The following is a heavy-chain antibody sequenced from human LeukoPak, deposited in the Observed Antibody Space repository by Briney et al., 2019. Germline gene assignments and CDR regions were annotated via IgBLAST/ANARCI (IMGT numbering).Heavy chain of an antibody. J-gene: IGHJ5*02. Sequence: GGSLRLSCVASGFTFSNYAMSWVRQAPGRGLELVSGIWGTDDKTVYGDAVKGRFTITRDNSKNTLYLQMNSLRADDTAVYYCAKTQGYYDAWGQGALVTVSS. V-gene: IGHV3-23*01. CDR3: AKTQGYYDA. D-gene: IGHD2-15*01. CDR2: IWGTDDKT. CDR1: GFTFSNYA.